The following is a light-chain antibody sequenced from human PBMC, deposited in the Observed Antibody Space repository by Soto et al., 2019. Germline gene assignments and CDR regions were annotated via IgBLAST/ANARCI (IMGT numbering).Light chain of an antibody. CDR2: EVS. J-gene: IGLJ2*01. CDR3: SSYTSSGPLVV. CDR1: SSDVGGYRY. Sequence: QSALTQPASVSGSPGQSITISCTGTSSDVGGYRYVSWYQQFPDKAPKLMIYEVSNRPSGVSSRVSGSKSGNTASLTISGLQAEDEADYYCSSYTSSGPLVVVGGGTELAVL. V-gene: IGLV2-14*01.